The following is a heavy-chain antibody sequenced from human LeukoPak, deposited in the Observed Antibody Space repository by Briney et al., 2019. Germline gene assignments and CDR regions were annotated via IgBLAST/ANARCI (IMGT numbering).Heavy chain of an antibody. V-gene: IGHV1-2*02. Sequence: GASVKVSCKASGYPFTSYGISWVRQAPGQGLEWMGWINPNSGGTNFAQKFQGRVTMTRDTSIGTAYMALSRLRSDDAAVYYCARDPGDWELQKGFDYWGQGTLVTVSS. CDR3: ARDPGDWELQKGFDY. CDR1: GYPFTSYG. J-gene: IGHJ4*02. D-gene: IGHD1-7*01. CDR2: INPNSGGT.